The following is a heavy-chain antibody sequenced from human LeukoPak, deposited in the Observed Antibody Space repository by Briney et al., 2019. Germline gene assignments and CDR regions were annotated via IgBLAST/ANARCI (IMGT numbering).Heavy chain of an antibody. J-gene: IGHJ3*02. D-gene: IGHD3-10*01. CDR2: IYPGDSDT. Sequence: GESLKISCKGSGYSFTSYWIGWVRQMPGKGLEWMGIIYPGDSDTRYSPSFQGQVTISADKSISTAYLQWSSLKASDTAMYYCASSSGTAAEGGAFDIWGQGTMVTVSS. V-gene: IGHV5-51*01. CDR3: ASSSGTAAEGGAFDI. CDR1: GYSFTSYW.